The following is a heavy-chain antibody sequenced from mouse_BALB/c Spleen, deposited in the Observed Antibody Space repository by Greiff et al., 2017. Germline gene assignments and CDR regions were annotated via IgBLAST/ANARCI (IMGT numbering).Heavy chain of an antibody. J-gene: IGHJ3*01. Sequence: EVQRVESGGGLVQPGGSRKLSCAASGFTFSSFGMHWVRQAPEKGLEWVAYISSGSSTIYYADTVKGRFTISRDNPKNTLFLQMTSLRSEDTAMYYCARRGYGPWFAYWGQGTLVTVSA. V-gene: IGHV5-17*02. CDR3: ARRGYGPWFAY. CDR2: ISSGSSTI. D-gene: IGHD1-2*01. CDR1: GFTFSSFG.